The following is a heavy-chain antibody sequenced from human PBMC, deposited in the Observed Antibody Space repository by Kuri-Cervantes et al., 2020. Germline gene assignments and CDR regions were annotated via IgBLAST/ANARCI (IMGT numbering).Heavy chain of an antibody. CDR2: IHGDEGRT. CDR3: ARDRSIAAASIFDY. J-gene: IGHJ4*02. D-gene: IGHD6-13*01. V-gene: IGHV3-74*03. CDR1: EFTFSGYW. Sequence: GGSLRLSCAASEFTFSGYWMHWVRQAPGKGLVWVSRIHGDEGRTTYADSVEGRFTISRDNAKNTVYLQMNSLRAEDTAVYYCARDRSIAAASIFDYWGQGTLVTVSS.